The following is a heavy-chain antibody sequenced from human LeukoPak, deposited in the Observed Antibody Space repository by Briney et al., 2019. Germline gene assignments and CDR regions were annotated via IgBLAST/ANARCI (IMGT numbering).Heavy chain of an antibody. CDR2: ISSDGSST. J-gene: IGHJ4*02. CDR3: ARTAYSDYSLGF. CDR1: GFTFSNYW. Sequence: PGGSLRLSCAASGFTFSNYWMHWVRQAPGKGLVWVSRISSDGSSTSYADSVEGRFTISRDNAKNTLYLQMNGLRAEDTAVYYCARTAYSDYSLGFWGQGTLVTVSS. V-gene: IGHV3-74*01. D-gene: IGHD5-12*01.